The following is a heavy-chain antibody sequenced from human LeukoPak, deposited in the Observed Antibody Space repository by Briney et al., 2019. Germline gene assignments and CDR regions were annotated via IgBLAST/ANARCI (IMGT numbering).Heavy chain of an antibody. J-gene: IGHJ6*03. CDR2: IYYSGST. V-gene: IGHV4-39*01. D-gene: IGHD4-11*01. CDR1: GRSISSSSTY. CDR3: ASEPYSNYDYYYYMDV. Sequence: WETLSLICTVSGRSISSSSTYWGWIRPPPGKGREWYGSIYYSGSTNYNPSLKSRVTISVDTSKNQFSLKLSSVTAADTAVYYCASEPYSNYDYYYYMDVWGKGTTVTVSS.